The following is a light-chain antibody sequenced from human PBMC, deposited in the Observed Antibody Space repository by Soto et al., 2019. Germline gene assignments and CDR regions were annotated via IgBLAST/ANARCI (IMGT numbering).Light chain of an antibody. J-gene: IGKJ3*01. CDR2: AAS. Sequence: DIPMTQSPSSLSASVGDRVTITCRASQSISSYLNWYQQKPGKAPKLLIYAASSLQSGVPSRFNGSGSGTDFTLTISSLQPEYVATYYCQQSYSTPLTFGPGTKVDIK. CDR1: QSISSY. V-gene: IGKV1-39*01. CDR3: QQSYSTPLT.